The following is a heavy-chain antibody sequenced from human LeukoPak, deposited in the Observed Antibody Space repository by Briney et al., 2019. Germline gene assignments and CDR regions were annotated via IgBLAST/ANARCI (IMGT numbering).Heavy chain of an antibody. Sequence: GESLKISCKGSGYRFSIYWIAWVRQMPGKGLEWLGIIYPGDSDTRYSPSFQGQVTVSVDNSINTAYLQWSSLKASDTAIYYCARRVGANDAFDFWGKGTMVNVFS. J-gene: IGHJ3*01. D-gene: IGHD1-26*01. CDR2: IYPGDSDT. CDR3: ARRVGANDAFDF. CDR1: GYRFSIYW. V-gene: IGHV5-51*01.